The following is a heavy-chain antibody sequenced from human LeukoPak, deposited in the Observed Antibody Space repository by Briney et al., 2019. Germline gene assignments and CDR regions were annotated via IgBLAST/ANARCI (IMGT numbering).Heavy chain of an antibody. D-gene: IGHD3-22*01. V-gene: IGHV4-31*03. CDR3: ARDSSGYAYFDY. J-gene: IGHJ4*02. CDR1: GGSISSGGYY. Sequence: SETLSLTCTVSGGSISSGGYYWSWIRQHPGKGLEWIGYIFTGGSTYYNPSLKSRVTISVDTSKNQFSLKMSSVTAADTAVCYCARDSSGYAYFDYWGQGTLVTVSS. CDR2: IFTGGST.